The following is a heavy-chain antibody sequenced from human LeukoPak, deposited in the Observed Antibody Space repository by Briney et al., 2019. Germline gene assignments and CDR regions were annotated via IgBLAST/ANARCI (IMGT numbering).Heavy chain of an antibody. J-gene: IGHJ4*02. CDR1: GGTFSSYA. CDR2: IIPIFGTA. D-gene: IGHD6-6*01. V-gene: IGHV1-69*13. CDR3: ARGGVAARTFDY. Sequence: GASVKVSCKASGGTFSSYAISWVRQAPGQGLEWMGGIIPIFGTANYAQKFQGGVTITADESTSTAYMELSSLRSEDTAVYYCARGGVAARTFDYWGQGTLVTVSS.